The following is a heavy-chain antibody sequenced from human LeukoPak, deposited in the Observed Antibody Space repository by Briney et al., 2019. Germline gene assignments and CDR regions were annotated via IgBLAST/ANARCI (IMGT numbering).Heavy chain of an antibody. CDR2: ISSSSSYI. CDR1: GFTFSSYS. Sequence: GGSLRLSCAASGFTFSSYSMNWARQPPGKGLEWVSSISSSSSYIYYADSVKGRFTISRDNAKNSLYLQMNSLRAEDTAVYYCARVYGTKDYYYYMDVWGKGTTVTVSS. V-gene: IGHV3-21*01. J-gene: IGHJ6*03. CDR3: ARVYGTKDYYYYMDV. D-gene: IGHD1-1*01.